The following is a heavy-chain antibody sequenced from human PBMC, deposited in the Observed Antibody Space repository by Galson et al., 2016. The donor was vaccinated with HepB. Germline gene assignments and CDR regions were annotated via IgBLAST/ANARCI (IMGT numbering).Heavy chain of an antibody. Sequence: LSLTCAVYGGSLNNYYWHWIRQPPGKGLEWIGEINVRGSTTYNPSLKRRVSISIDTSKNQFSLKLTSVTAADSAVYYCARPVHCSATTCSGNFHYWGQGTPVTVSS. CDR1: GGSLNNYY. CDR3: ARPVHCSATTCSGNFHY. J-gene: IGHJ4*02. CDR2: INVRGST. D-gene: IGHD2-15*01. V-gene: IGHV4-34*01.